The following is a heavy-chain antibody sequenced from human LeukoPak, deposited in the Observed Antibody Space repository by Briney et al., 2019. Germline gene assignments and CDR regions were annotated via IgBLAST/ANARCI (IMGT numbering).Heavy chain of an antibody. CDR1: GGTFSSYA. D-gene: IGHD3-22*01. J-gene: IGHJ4*02. CDR2: IIPILGIA. CDR3: ARALGYYYDSAFDY. Sequence: SVKVSCKASGGTFSSYAISWVRQAPGQGLEWLGRIIPILGIANYAQKFQGRVTITADKSTSTAYMELSSLRSEDTAVYYCARALGYYYDSAFDYWGQGTLVTVSS. V-gene: IGHV1-69*04.